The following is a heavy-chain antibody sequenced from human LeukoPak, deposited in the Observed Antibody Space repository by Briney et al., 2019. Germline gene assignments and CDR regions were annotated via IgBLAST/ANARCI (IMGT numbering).Heavy chain of an antibody. Sequence: SVKVSCKASGRTFSSYAISWVRQAPGQGLEWMGRIIPILGIANYAQKFQGRVTITADKSTSTAYMELSSLRSEDTAVYYCARARSVTTPYFDYWGQGTLVTVSS. CDR2: IIPILGIA. D-gene: IGHD4-17*01. V-gene: IGHV1-69*04. CDR3: ARARSVTTPYFDY. J-gene: IGHJ4*02. CDR1: GRTFSSYA.